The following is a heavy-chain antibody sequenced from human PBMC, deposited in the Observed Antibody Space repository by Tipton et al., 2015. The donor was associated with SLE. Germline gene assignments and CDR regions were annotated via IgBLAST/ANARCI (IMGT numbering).Heavy chain of an antibody. CDR1: GGSFSGYY. Sequence: TLSLTCAVYGGSFSGYYWSWIRQPPGKGLEWIGEINHSGSTNYNPSLKSRVTISVDTSKNQFSLKLSSVTAADTAVYYCARGDFWSGYPYYFDYWGQGTLVTVSS. V-gene: IGHV4-34*01. CDR3: ARGDFWSGYPYYFDY. J-gene: IGHJ4*02. CDR2: INHSGST. D-gene: IGHD3-3*01.